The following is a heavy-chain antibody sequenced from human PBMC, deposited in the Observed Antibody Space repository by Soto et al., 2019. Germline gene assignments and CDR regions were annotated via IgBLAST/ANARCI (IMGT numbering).Heavy chain of an antibody. V-gene: IGHV5-51*03. CDR1: GFSFASSW. J-gene: IGHJ4*02. CDR3: AGGDYRVLEY. Sequence: EVQLVQSGAEVKKPGESLKISCKDSGFSFASSWIGWVRQMPGKGLEWMGVIYPGDSDTRYSPSFQGQVTISADKSISTADLQWSGLKASDTAMYYCAGGDYRVLEYWGQGTLVTVSS. D-gene: IGHD4-4*01. CDR2: IYPGDSDT.